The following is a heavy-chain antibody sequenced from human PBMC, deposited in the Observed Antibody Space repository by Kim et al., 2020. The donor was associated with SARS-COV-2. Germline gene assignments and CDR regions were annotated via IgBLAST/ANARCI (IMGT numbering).Heavy chain of an antibody. CDR2: IIPIFGTA. CDR1: GGTFSSYA. Sequence: SVKVSCKASGGTFSSYAISWVRQAPGQGLEWMGGIIPIFGTANYAQKFQGRVTITADESTSTAYMELSSLRSEDTAVYYCARVPPREDPHGDYGDYYFDYWGQGTLVTVSS. J-gene: IGHJ4*02. V-gene: IGHV1-69*13. CDR3: ARVPPREDPHGDYGDYYFDY. D-gene: IGHD4-17*01.